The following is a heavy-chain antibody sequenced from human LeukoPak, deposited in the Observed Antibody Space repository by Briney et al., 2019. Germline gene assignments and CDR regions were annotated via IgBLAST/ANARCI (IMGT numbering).Heavy chain of an antibody. CDR3: ARDPLSVTGTNERYDYYGFDV. CDR2: ISNNGGYT. D-gene: IGHD6-19*01. V-gene: IGHV3-23*01. J-gene: IGHJ6*02. Sequence: PGGSLRLSCAASGFTFSSSAMSWVRQAPGKGLEWVSAISNNGGYTYYADSVKGRFTISRDDSKNTLYLQMNSLRPEDTAVYYCARDPLSVTGTNERYDYYGFDVWGQGTTVTVSS. CDR1: GFTFSSSA.